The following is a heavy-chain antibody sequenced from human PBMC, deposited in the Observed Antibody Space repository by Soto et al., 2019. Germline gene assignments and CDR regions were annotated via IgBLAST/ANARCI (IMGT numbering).Heavy chain of an antibody. V-gene: IGHV3-7*05. Sequence: EVQLVESGGGLVQPGGSLRLSCAASGFTFGNYWMPWLRQAPGKGLEWVANIKGDGSAKSYLDSVRGRFTVSRDNAENSLFLQMNILRAEDTALYYCARDVSPGSSGYYLDAVDIWGQGTMVTGS. CDR2: IKGDGSAK. CDR1: GFTFGNYW. CDR3: ARDVSPGSSGYYLDAVDI. D-gene: IGHD6-25*01. J-gene: IGHJ3*02.